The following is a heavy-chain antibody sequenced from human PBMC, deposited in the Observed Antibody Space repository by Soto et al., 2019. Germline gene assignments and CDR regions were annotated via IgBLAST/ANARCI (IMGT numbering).Heavy chain of an antibody. CDR1: GFTCSDAW. V-gene: IGHV3-15*01. J-gene: IGHJ4*02. D-gene: IGHD3-3*01. CDR2: IKSKADGGTT. Sequence: EVQLVESGGGLIKPGGSLRLSCAASGFTCSDAWMSWVRQPPGKGLEWVGLIKSKADGGTTDYIAPVKGRFTISRHDSENTLYLQMNSLKSEDTGVYYCTEGFDFRGQGTLVPVSS. CDR3: TEGFDF.